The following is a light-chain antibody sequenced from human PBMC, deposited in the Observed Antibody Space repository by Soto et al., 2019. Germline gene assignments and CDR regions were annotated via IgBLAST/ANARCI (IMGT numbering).Light chain of an antibody. V-gene: IGKV3-15*01. J-gene: IGKJ4*01. CDR1: QSVNSN. CDR2: GAS. Sequence: EIVMTQSPATLSVSPGERATLSCRASQSVNSNLAWYQQKPGQAPRLLIYGASTRATGIPARFSGSGSGTEFTLTISSLQSEDFALYYCQHYNNCPHTFGGATKVEIK. CDR3: QHYNNCPHT.